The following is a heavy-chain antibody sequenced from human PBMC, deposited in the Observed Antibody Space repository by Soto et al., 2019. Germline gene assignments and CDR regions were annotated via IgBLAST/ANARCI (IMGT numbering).Heavy chain of an antibody. V-gene: IGHV3-23*01. Sequence: EMELLESGGGLVPPGGFLKLSCAASGFTFSSYPMNWVRQVPGKGLEWVSGVSGRGVDKFYADPVKGRFSISRDNSINLRFLQMNDMRAEHTEVYFWGVNRLYANFDYNRDVFNVWGPGRIVTGS. CDR1: GFTFSSYP. CDR2: VSGRGVDK. J-gene: IGHJ3*01. D-gene: IGHD3-10*01. CDR3: GVNRLYANFDYNRDVFNV.